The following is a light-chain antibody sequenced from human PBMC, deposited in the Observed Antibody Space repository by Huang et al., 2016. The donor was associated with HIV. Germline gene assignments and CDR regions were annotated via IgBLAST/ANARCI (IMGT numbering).Light chain of an antibody. CDR2: DAS. V-gene: IGKV1-33*01. J-gene: IGKJ2*01. CDR3: HQYDNLPPT. CDR1: QDITNF. Sequence: DIQMTQSPSSLSASVGDRVTITCQASQDITNFLNWFQQKPGKAPKLLIYDASNLETGVPPRFSGGGSGTDFTFTISSLQPEDIATYYCHQYDNLPPTFGQGTKLEIK.